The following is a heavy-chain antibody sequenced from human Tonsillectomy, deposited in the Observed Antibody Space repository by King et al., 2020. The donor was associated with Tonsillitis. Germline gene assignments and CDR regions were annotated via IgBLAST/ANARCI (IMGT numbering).Heavy chain of an antibody. V-gene: IGHV3-15*01. CDR3: ITGLGRTNGDY. CDR1: GFTFSDAW. Sequence: VQLVESGGGLVKTGGSLRLSCAASGFTFSDAWMSWVRQAPGKGLEWVGRIMRKSDGGTTDYAASVKGRFTISRDDSKDTLSLQMNSLKIEDTAVYYCITGLGRTNGDYWGQGTLVTVSS. J-gene: IGHJ4*02. CDR2: IMRKSDGGTT. D-gene: IGHD3-16*01.